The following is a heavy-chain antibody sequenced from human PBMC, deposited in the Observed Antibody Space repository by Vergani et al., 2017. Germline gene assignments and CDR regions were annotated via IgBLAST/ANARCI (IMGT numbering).Heavy chain of an antibody. D-gene: IGHD1-26*01. V-gene: IGHV4-39*01. J-gene: IGHJ6*02. CDR2: IYYSGST. Sequence: QLQLQESGPGLVKPSETLSLTCTVSGCSISSSSYYWGWIRQPPGKGLEWIGSIYYSGSTYYNPSLKSRVTISVDTSKNQFSLKLSSVTAADTAVYYCAGLRAVVGSSGYYYYYGMYVWGQGTTVTVSS. CDR1: GCSISSSSYY. CDR3: AGLRAVVGSSGYYYYYGMYV.